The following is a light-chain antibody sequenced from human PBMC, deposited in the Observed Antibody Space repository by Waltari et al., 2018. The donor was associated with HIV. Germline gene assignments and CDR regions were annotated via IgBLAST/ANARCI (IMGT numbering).Light chain of an antibody. CDR1: QSVLYSSNNKNY. CDR2: WAS. CDR3: QQYYSTPLT. J-gene: IGKJ4*01. V-gene: IGKV4-1*01. Sequence: DIVMIQSPDSLVVSLGERATINCTSSQSVLYSSNNKNYLAWYQQIPGQPPKLLIYWASTREARVPDRFSGSGSGTDFTLTISSLQAEDVAVYYCQQYYSTPLTFGGGTKVEIK.